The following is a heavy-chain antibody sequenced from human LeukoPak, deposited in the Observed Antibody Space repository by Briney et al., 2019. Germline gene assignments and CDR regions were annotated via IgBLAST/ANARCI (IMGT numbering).Heavy chain of an antibody. V-gene: IGHV1-69*04. CDR2: IIPILDTT. D-gene: IGHD3-22*01. CDR3: ARFEAYYDELGGMDV. J-gene: IGHJ6*02. Sequence: ASVKVSCKASGGTFSNEAINWVRQAPGQGLEWMGRIIPILDTTNLAQKFQGRITITADTSTTTAYMELSSLKFADTAVYYCARFEAYYDELGGMDVWGQGTTVIVSS. CDR1: GGTFSNEA.